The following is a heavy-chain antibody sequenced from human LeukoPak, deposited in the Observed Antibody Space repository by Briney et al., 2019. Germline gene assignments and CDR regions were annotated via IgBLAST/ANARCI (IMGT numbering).Heavy chain of an antibody. Sequence: ASVKVSCKVSGYTFTSHGINWVRQAPGQGLEWMGWITPFNGNTDYAQKFQGRVTMTTDTSTNTAYMELRSLRSDDTAVYYCARDSYDSSGSYFFLKLLDYWGQGTLVAVSS. CDR2: ITPFNGNT. CDR3: ARDSYDSSGSYFFLKLLDY. CDR1: GYTFTSHG. D-gene: IGHD3-22*01. V-gene: IGHV1-18*01. J-gene: IGHJ4*02.